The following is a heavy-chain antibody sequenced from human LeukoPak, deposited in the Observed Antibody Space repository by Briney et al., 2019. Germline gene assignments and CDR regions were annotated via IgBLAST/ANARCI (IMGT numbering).Heavy chain of an antibody. D-gene: IGHD4-17*01. CDR1: GGSISSYY. CDR2: IYYSGTT. CDR3: ARGDYGDQGAFDI. Sequence: SETLSLTCTVSGGSISSYYWNWIRQPPGKGLEWIGYIYYSGTTNYNPSLKSRVTISIDTSKNQFSLKLSSVTAADTAVYYCARGDYGDQGAFDIWGQGTMVTVSS. J-gene: IGHJ3*02. V-gene: IGHV4-59*01.